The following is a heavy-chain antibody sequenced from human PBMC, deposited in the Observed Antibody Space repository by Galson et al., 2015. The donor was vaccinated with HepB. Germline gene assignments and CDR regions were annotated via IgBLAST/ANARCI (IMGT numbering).Heavy chain of an antibody. J-gene: IGHJ4*02. CDR3: AKDKDGYNGIDC. Sequence: SLRLSCAASGFIFEDYTMHWVRQAPGKGLEWVSLISWDSGTTSYVDSVRGRFTVSRDNSKNSLYLQMNSLRTDDTAFYYCAKDKDGYNGIDCWGQGTLVTVSS. CDR1: GFIFEDYT. D-gene: IGHD5-24*01. CDR2: ISWDSGTT. V-gene: IGHV3-43*01.